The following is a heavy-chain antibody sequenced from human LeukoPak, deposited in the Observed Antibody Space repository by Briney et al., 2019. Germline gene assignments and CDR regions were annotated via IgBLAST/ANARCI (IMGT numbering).Heavy chain of an antibody. CDR1: GFILRSYA. Sequence: GGSLRLSCAASGFILRSYAMGWVRQAPGKGLEWVSAISGSSGSTYYADSVRGRFTISRDNSKNTLYVQMNSLRVEDTAVYYCAKGSIAAHDAKTTLDYWGQGTLVTVSS. CDR2: ISGSSGST. J-gene: IGHJ4*02. D-gene: IGHD6-13*01. CDR3: AKGSIAAHDAKTTLDY. V-gene: IGHV3-23*01.